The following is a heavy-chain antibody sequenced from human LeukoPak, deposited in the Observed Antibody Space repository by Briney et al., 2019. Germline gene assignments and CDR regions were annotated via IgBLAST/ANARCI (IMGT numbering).Heavy chain of an antibody. D-gene: IGHD3-16*01. Sequence: GGSLRLSCAASGFNFNNYWMSWVRQAPGQGLEWVANINPDGSENYYVDSVKGRFTISRDNAKDSLYLQMNSLSAEDTAVYYGARSRGSDDWGQGTLVTVSS. J-gene: IGHJ4*02. CDR3: ARSRGSDD. CDR1: GFNFNNYW. V-gene: IGHV3-7*01. CDR2: INPDGSEN.